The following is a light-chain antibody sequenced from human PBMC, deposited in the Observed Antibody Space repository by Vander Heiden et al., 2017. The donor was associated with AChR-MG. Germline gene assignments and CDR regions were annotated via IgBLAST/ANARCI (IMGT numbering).Light chain of an antibody. CDR2: YTS. Sequence: EIVMAQSPATLSVSPGERATLSCRASQSVSTGLSWYQQKPGRAARLLIYYTSTRATGVPARLSGSGSGTEFTLTISSLQSEDFAVYYCQQYKNCPPLTFGGGTKVEIK. V-gene: IGKV3-15*01. CDR1: QSVSTG. J-gene: IGKJ4*02. CDR3: QQYKNCPPLT.